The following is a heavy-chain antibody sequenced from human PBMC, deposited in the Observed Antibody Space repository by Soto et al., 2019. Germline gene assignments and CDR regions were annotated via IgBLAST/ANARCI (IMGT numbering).Heavy chain of an antibody. CDR3: ARPGPRSNEGAGY. CDR1: GYSFTIYC. D-gene: IGHD1-1*01. J-gene: IGHJ4*02. CDR2: IYPGDSDT. V-gene: IGHV5-51*01. Sequence: PGESLKISCKGSGYSFTIYCIGWVLQMPWKGLEWMGIIYPGDSDTRYGPSFQGQVTISADKSISTAYLQWSSLKASDTAMYYCARPGPRSNEGAGYWGQGTLVTVSS.